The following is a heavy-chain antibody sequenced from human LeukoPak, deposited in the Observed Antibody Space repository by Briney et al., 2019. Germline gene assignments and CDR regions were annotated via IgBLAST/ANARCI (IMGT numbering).Heavy chain of an antibody. Sequence: ASVKVSCKASGYTFTSYGISWVRQAPGQGLEWMGWISAYNGNTNYAQKLQGRVTMTTDTSTSTAYMELRNLRSDDTAVYYCARDCPLREIVCAKDAFDIWGQGTMVTVSS. CDR3: ARDCPLREIVCAKDAFDI. J-gene: IGHJ3*02. CDR1: GYTFTSYG. CDR2: ISAYNGNT. V-gene: IGHV1-18*01. D-gene: IGHD5/OR15-5a*01.